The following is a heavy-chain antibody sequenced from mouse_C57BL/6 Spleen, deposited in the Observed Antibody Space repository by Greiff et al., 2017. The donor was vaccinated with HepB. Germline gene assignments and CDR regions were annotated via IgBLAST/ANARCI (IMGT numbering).Heavy chain of an antibody. V-gene: IGHV5-9-1*02. CDR2: ISSGGDYI. Sequence: DVKLVESGEGLVKPGGSLKLSCAASGFTFSSYAMSWVRQTPEKRLEWVAYISSGGDYIYYADTVKGRFTISRDNARDTLDLKMSSLKSEDTAMYYCTRDRHYGSSYSWFAYWGQGTLVTVSA. D-gene: IGHD1-1*01. CDR3: TRDRHYGSSYSWFAY. CDR1: GFTFSSYA. J-gene: IGHJ3*01.